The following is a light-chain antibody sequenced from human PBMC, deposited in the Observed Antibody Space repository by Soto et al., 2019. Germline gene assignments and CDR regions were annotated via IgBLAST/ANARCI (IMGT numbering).Light chain of an antibody. Sequence: EIVMTQSPATLSVSPGERATLSCRPSQSVSSNLAWYQQKPGQAPRLLIYGASPKATGIPARFSGSGSGTEFTLTISRLQSEDFAVYYCQQYNKWPLWTFGQGTKVEIK. V-gene: IGKV3-15*01. J-gene: IGKJ1*01. CDR1: QSVSSN. CDR3: QQYNKWPLWT. CDR2: GAS.